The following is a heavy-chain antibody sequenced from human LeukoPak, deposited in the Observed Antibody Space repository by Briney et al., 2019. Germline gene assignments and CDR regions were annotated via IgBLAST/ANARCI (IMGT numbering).Heavy chain of an antibody. V-gene: IGHV3-74*01. CDR2: TNSDGSST. CDR3: ARFDGYCSGGSCYPYYYYMDV. J-gene: IGHJ6*03. Sequence: HPGGSLRLSCAASGFTFSSYWMHWVRQAPGKGLVWVSRTNSDGSSTSCADSVKGRFTISRDNAKNTLYLQMNSLRAEDTAVYYCARFDGYCSGGSCYPYYYYMDVWGKGTTVTVSS. D-gene: IGHD2-15*01. CDR1: GFTFSSYW.